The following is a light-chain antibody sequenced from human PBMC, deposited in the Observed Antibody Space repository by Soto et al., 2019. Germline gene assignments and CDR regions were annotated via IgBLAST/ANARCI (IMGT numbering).Light chain of an antibody. CDR3: QKYNSAHVFT. Sequence: DIQMTQSPSSLSASVGDRVTITCRASQGISNYLAWYQQKPGKVPKLLIYAASTLQSGVPSRFSGSGSGTAFTLTISSLQHEDVATYYCQKYNSAHVFTFGPGTKVDIK. CDR2: AAS. CDR1: QGISNY. J-gene: IGKJ3*01. V-gene: IGKV1-27*01.